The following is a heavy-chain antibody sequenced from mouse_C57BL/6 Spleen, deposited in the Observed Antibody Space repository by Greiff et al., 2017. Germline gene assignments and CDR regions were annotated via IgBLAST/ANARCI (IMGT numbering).Heavy chain of an antibody. Sequence: QVHVKQPGAELVMPGASVKLSCKASGYTFTSYWMHWVKQRPGKGLEWIGEIDPSDSYTNYNQKFKGKSTLTVDKSSSQAYMQLSSLTSEYSAVYYCARGRKASLNGYFYVWGTGTTVTVSS. CDR3: ARGRKASLNGYFYV. D-gene: IGHD1-1*01. J-gene: IGHJ1*03. CDR1: GYTFTSYW. CDR2: IDPSDSYT. V-gene: IGHV1-69*01.